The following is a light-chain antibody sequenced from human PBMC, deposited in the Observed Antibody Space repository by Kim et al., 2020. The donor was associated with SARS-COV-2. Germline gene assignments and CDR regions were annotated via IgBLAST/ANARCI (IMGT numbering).Light chain of an antibody. CDR3: QQYSNWPPGT. CDR1: QSVTSS. CDR2: DAS. J-gene: IGKJ1*01. Sequence: EIVMTQSPATLSVSPGEGVTLSCRASQSVTSSLAWYQQKPGQAPRPLIYDASTRATGVPARFSGSGSGTEFTLTISSLQSEDFAVYYCQQYSNWPPGTFGQGTKVEI. V-gene: IGKV3-15*01.